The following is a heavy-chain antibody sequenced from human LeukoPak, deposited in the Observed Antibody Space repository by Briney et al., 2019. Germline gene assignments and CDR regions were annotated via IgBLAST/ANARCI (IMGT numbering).Heavy chain of an antibody. J-gene: IGHJ4*02. Sequence: GGSLRLSCAASGFTFSSYAMSWVRQAPGKGLEWVSAISGSGGSTYYADSVKGQFTISRDNSKNTLYLQMNSLRAEDTALYYCAKTNRGSIDYWGQGTLVTVSS. CDR1: GFTFSSYA. V-gene: IGHV3-23*01. CDR3: AKTNRGSIDY. CDR2: ISGSGGST. D-gene: IGHD7-27*01.